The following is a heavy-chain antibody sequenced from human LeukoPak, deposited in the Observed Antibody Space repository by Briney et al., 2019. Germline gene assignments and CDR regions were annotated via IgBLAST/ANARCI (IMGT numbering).Heavy chain of an antibody. CDR3: ARGGGITMIVVVTAPFDY. CDR2: INHSGST. CDR1: GGSFSGYY. D-gene: IGHD3-22*01. Sequence: SETQSLTCAVYGGSFSGYYWSWIRQPPGKGLEWIGEINHSGSTNYNPSLKSRVTISVDTSKNQFSLKLSSVTAADTAVYYCARGGGITMIVVVTAPFDYWGQGTLVTVSS. V-gene: IGHV4-34*01. J-gene: IGHJ4*02.